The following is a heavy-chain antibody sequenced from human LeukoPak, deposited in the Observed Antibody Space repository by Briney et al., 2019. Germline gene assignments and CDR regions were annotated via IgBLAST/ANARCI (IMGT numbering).Heavy chain of an antibody. CDR3: AKEVPNYVFWSGYSGTDY. CDR2: ISGSGGST. V-gene: IGHV3-23*01. D-gene: IGHD3-3*01. Sequence: PGGSLRHSCAASGFTFSSYAMSWVRQAPGKGLEWVSAISGSGGSTYYADSVKGRFTISRDNSKNTLYLQMNSLRAEDTAVYYCAKEVPNYVFWSGYSGTDYGGRGTLVTVSS. CDR1: GFTFSSYA. J-gene: IGHJ4*02.